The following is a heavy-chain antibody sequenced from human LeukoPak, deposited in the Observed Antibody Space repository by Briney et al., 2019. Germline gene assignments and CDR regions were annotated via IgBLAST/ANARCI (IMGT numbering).Heavy chain of an antibody. D-gene: IGHD3-10*01. Sequence: SETLSLTCTVSGGSISSYYWSWIRQPPGKGLEWIGYIYYSGTTNYNPSLKSRVTISVDTSKNQFSLKLSSVTAADTAVYYCARANYGSVLYMDVWGKGTTVTISS. V-gene: IGHV4-59*01. CDR3: ARANYGSVLYMDV. CDR2: IYYSGTT. J-gene: IGHJ6*03. CDR1: GGSISSYY.